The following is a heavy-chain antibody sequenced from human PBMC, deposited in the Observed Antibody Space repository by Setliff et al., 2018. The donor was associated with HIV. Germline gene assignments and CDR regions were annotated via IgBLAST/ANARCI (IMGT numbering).Heavy chain of an antibody. CDR3: ARGSQWELLPYFDY. J-gene: IGHJ4*02. Sequence: SETLSLTCSVFRHSISNGYYWGWIRQPPGKGLEWIGSIYYSGSTYYNPSLKSRVTISVDTSKNQFSLKLSSVTAADTAVFYCARGSQWELLPYFDYWGQGTLVTVSS. D-gene: IGHD1-26*01. V-gene: IGHV4-38-2*02. CDR2: IYYSGST. CDR1: RHSISNGYY.